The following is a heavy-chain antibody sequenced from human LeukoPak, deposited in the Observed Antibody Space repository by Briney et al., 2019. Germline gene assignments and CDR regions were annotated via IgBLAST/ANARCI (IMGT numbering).Heavy chain of an antibody. J-gene: IGHJ4*02. CDR1: GFTFSSYS. CDR2: ISSSSSYI. Sequence: GGSLRLSCAASGFTFSSYSMNWVRQAPGKGLEWVSSISSSSSYIYYADSVKGRFTISRDNAKNSLYLQMNSLRAEDTAVYYCARVALGEKGGAFDYWGQGTLVTVSS. D-gene: IGHD3-16*01. V-gene: IGHV3-21*01. CDR3: ARVALGEKGGAFDY.